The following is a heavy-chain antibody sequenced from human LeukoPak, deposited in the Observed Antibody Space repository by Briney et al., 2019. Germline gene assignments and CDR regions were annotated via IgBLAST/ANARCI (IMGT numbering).Heavy chain of an antibody. CDR3: AKVDYGDSYFDY. V-gene: IGHV3-9*01. J-gene: IGHJ4*02. D-gene: IGHD4-17*01. Sequence: GGSLRLSCAASGFTFDDYAMHWVRQAPGKGLEWVSGITWNSNNIDYADSVKGRFTISRDNAKNSLYLQMHFLRVEDTALYYCAKVDYGDSYFDYWGQGTLVTVSS. CDR1: GFTFDDYA. CDR2: ITWNSNNI.